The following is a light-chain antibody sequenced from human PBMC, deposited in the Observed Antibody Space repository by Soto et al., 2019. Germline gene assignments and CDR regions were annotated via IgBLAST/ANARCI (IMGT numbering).Light chain of an antibody. CDR2: GAS. CDR1: QSVSSN. V-gene: IGKV3-15*01. J-gene: IGKJ4*01. Sequence: EIVMTQSPATLSVSPGERATLSCRASQSVSSNLAWYQQKPGQAPRLLIYGASTRATGIPARFSGSGSGTEFTLTISSLQSEDFAVYYCQQYNSWLSTFGGGTKVDIK. CDR3: QQYNSWLST.